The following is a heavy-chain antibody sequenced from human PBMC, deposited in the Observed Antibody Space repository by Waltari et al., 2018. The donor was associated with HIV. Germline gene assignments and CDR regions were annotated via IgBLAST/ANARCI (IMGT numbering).Heavy chain of an antibody. D-gene: IGHD3-9*01. Sequence: QVQLVQSGAEVKKPGASIKISCKGSEDTFSKFDVKWVRQATGQGLEWMGWMNPNSGNAVYSPQFQGRVTMTRDTSIKTAYMELSGLRSEDTAVYYCVTGGRLGAEGVSHDYWGQGTLVTVSS. CDR2: MNPNSGNA. J-gene: IGHJ4*02. CDR1: EDTFSKFD. V-gene: IGHV1-8*01. CDR3: VTGGRLGAEGVSHDY.